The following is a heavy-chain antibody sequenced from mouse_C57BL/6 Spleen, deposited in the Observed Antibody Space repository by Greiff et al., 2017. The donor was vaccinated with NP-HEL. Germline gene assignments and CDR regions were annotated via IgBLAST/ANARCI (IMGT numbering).Heavy chain of an antibody. D-gene: IGHD1-1*01. CDR1: GFNIKDYY. V-gene: IGHV14-1*01. CDR2: IDPEDGDT. CDR3: TSITTVVAPYYAKDY. J-gene: IGHJ4*01. Sequence: VQLQQSGAELVRPGASVKLSCTASGFNIKDYYMHWVKQRPEQGLEWIGRIDPEDGDTEYAPKFQGKATMTADTSSNTAYLQLRSLTSEDTAVYYCTSITTVVAPYYAKDYWGQGTSVTVSS.